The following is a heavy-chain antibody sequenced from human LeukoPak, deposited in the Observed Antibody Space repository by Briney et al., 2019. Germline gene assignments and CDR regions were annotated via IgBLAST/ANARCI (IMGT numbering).Heavy chain of an antibody. Sequence: SETLSLTCTVSGGSISSYYWSWIRQPPGKGLEWIGYIYYSGSTNYNPSLKSRVTISVDTSKNQFSLKLSSVTAADTAAYYCARRSITMVRGVIPRGYFDLWGRGTLVTVSS. CDR3: ARRSITMVRGVIPRGYFDL. V-gene: IGHV4-59*01. CDR1: GGSISSYY. D-gene: IGHD3-10*01. CDR2: IYYSGST. J-gene: IGHJ2*01.